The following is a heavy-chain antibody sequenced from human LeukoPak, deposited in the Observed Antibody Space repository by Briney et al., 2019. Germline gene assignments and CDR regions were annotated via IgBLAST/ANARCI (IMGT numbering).Heavy chain of an antibody. D-gene: IGHD6-19*01. CDR1: GGSISSYY. Sequence: SETLSLTCTVSGGSISSYYWSWIRQPPGKGLEWIGYIYYSGSTNYNPSLKSRVTISVDTSKNQFSLRLSSVTAADTAVYYCAREAGLGAFDIWGQGTMVTVSS. CDR2: IYYSGST. CDR3: AREAGLGAFDI. J-gene: IGHJ3*02. V-gene: IGHV4-59*01.